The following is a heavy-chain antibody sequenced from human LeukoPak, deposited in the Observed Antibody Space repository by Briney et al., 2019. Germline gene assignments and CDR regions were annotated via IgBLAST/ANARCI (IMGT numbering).Heavy chain of an antibody. J-gene: IGHJ4*02. Sequence: KSSETLSLTCTVSGDSIRSSSYYWAWIRQPPGKGLEWIGTIYYSGATYYNPSLQSRVTISVDTSKNHFSLKLTSVTAADTAVYYCARGGLEAAIDYWGQGTLVTVSS. D-gene: IGHD6-19*01. V-gene: IGHV4-39*02. CDR1: GDSIRSSSYY. CDR2: IYYSGAT. CDR3: ARGGLEAAIDY.